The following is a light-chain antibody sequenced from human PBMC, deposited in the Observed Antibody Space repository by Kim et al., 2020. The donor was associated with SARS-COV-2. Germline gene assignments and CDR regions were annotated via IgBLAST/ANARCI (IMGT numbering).Light chain of an antibody. CDR1: SGSIVSDF. Sequence: NFMLTQSHSVSQSPGKTVIISCTRSSGSIVSDFVQWFQQLPGSTPNTVIYEDHKRPSGVPDRFSGSVDSSSNSAYLTISGLRAEDEADYYCQSYDDNIWVFGGGTQLTVL. J-gene: IGLJ3*02. CDR3: QSYDDNIWV. V-gene: IGLV6-57*01. CDR2: EDH.